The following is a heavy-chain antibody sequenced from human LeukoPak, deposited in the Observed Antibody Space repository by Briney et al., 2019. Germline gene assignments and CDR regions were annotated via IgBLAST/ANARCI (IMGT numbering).Heavy chain of an antibody. Sequence: ASVKVSCKASGLTFISLTVSWVRQAPGQGLEWLGWVSAYTGDTQYAQTLQGRVSMTTNTSTSTAYMELRSLRSDDTAVYYCAACIAASGYAFDVWGQGTIITVS. CDR1: GLTFISLT. D-gene: IGHD6-13*01. CDR2: VSAYTGDT. CDR3: AACIAASGYAFDV. J-gene: IGHJ3*01. V-gene: IGHV1-18*01.